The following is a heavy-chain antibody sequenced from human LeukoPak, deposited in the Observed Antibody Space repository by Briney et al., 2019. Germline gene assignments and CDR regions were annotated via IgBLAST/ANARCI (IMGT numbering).Heavy chain of an antibody. CDR2: IDTNTGNP. CDR3: ARGYDTTGYFSY. J-gene: IGHJ4*02. CDR1: GYTFTNYT. D-gene: IGHD3-22*01. V-gene: IGHV7-4-1*02. Sequence: ASVTVSFTASGYTFTNYTLNWVRQAPGQGQEWMGWIDTNTGNPTYAQGFIGRFVFSLDTSVTTAYLQISSLKAEDTAVYYCARGYDTTGYFSYWGQGTLVAVSS.